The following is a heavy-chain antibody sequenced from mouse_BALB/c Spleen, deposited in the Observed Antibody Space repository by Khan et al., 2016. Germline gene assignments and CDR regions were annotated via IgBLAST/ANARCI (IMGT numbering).Heavy chain of an antibody. CDR2: ISDGLSYT. Sequence: EVELVESGGGLVKPGGSLKLSCRASGFTFSDYYIYWVRQTPEKRLEWVATISDGLSYTYYLDSVKGRFTFSRDNAENNLYLQMSSLKSEDTAMYYCARTYGNYGYFDVWGAGTTVTVSS. J-gene: IGHJ1*01. CDR3: ARTYGNYGYFDV. CDR1: GFTFSDYY. D-gene: IGHD2-1*01. V-gene: IGHV5-4*02.